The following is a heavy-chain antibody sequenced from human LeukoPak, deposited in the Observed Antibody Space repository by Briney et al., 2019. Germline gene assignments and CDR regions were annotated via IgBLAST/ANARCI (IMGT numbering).Heavy chain of an antibody. D-gene: IGHD2-2*01. Sequence: GESLKISCKGSGSSFTSYWIGWVRQMPGKGLEWMGIIYPGDSDTRYSPSFQGQVTISADKSISTAYLQWSSLKASDTAMYYCARPGYCSSTSCYQDAFDIWGQGTMVTVSS. CDR1: GSSFTSYW. CDR3: ARPGYCSSTSCYQDAFDI. J-gene: IGHJ3*02. V-gene: IGHV5-51*01. CDR2: IYPGDSDT.